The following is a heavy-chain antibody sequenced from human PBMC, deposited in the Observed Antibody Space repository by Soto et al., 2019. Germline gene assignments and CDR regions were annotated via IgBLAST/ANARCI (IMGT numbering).Heavy chain of an antibody. V-gene: IGHV3-30-3*01. CDR2: ISGDGSNK. D-gene: IGHD1-26*01. CDR1: GFTFSSYA. J-gene: IGHJ4*02. Sequence: GGSLRLSCAASGFTFSSYARHWVRQAPGKGLGWVAVISGDGSNKYYADSVRGRFTISRDNSKNTLYLQMNSLRAEDAAVYYCARGSPVAAQGGASDYWGQGT. CDR3: ARGSPVAAQGGASDY.